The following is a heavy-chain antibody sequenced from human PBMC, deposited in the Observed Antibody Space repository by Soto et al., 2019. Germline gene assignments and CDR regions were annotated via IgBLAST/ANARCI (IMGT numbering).Heavy chain of an antibody. D-gene: IGHD4-4*01. CDR2: ISGSGGST. Sequence: EGSLRLSCAASGFTFSSYAMSWVRQAPGKGLEWVSAISGSGGSTYYADSVKGRFTISRDNSKNTLYLQMNSLRAEDTAVYYCAKMRDYSNYGWVRATYYYYYMDVWGKGTTVTVSS. J-gene: IGHJ6*03. CDR1: GFTFSSYA. V-gene: IGHV3-23*01. CDR3: AKMRDYSNYGWVRATYYYYYMDV.